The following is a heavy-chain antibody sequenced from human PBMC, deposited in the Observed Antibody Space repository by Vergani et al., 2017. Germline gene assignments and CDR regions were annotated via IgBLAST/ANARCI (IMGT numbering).Heavy chain of an antibody. Sequence: QVKLQESGPGLVKPSETLSLTCTVSGASVNSYYWSWIRQPPGKGLDWMGYVSFRGDTLYDPSVKGRMTISLNTSSNQFSLYLTSVTAADTAVYYCASDTHSGQRADRWGQGILVTVTS. D-gene: IGHD6-19*01. CDR1: GASVNSYY. J-gene: IGHJ5*02. V-gene: IGHV4-59*02. CDR3: ASDTHSGQRADR. CDR2: VSFRGDT.